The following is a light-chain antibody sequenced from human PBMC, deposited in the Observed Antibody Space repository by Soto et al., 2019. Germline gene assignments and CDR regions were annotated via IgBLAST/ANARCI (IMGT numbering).Light chain of an antibody. CDR2: DAS. Sequence: EIVLTQSPATLSLSPGERATLSCRASQSVSSYLAWYKQKPGQAPRLLIHDASNRATGIPARFSGSGSGTDFTLTISSLEPEDFAVYYCQQRSNWPLPITFGQGTRLEIK. CDR3: QQRSNWPLPIT. V-gene: IGKV3-11*01. J-gene: IGKJ5*01. CDR1: QSVSSY.